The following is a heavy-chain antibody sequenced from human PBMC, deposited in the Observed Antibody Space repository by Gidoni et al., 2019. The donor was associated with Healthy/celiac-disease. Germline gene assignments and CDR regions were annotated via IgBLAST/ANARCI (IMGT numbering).Heavy chain of an antibody. V-gene: IGHV4-30-2*01. CDR3: ARAQVGATKVDY. CDR2: FYHSGRT. J-gene: IGHJ4*02. D-gene: IGHD1-26*01. Sequence: QLQLQDSGSGLVTPSHTLSLTFAVSVGSISIGGYSWSLLRQPPGKGLEWIGYFYHSGRTYYNPALKSRVTISVDRYKNQFSLKLSSVTAADTAGYYCARAQVGATKVDYWGQGTLVTVSS. CDR1: VGSISIGGYS.